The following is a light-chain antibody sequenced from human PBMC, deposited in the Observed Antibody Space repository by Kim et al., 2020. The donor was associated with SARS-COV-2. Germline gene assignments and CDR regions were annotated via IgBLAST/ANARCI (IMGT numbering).Light chain of an antibody. Sequence: GSPGERATLSCRASESISSSLAWYQQRPGQAPRLLISGASTRATGIPARFSGSGSGTEFTLTISSLQSEDFAVYYCQQYKNWPRTFGQGTKVDIK. CDR3: QQYKNWPRT. CDR2: GAS. CDR1: ESISSS. J-gene: IGKJ1*01. V-gene: IGKV3-15*01.